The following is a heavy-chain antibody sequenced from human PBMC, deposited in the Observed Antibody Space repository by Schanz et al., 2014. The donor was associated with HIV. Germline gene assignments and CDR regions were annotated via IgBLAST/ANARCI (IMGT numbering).Heavy chain of an antibody. CDR3: ARGRGIAVADYGMDV. V-gene: IGHV3-7*01. J-gene: IGHJ6*02. CDR1: GITFSYYW. Sequence: EVQLVESGGGLVQPGGSLRLSCSASGITFSYYWMSWVRQAPGKGLEWVANIGRDGSERYYVDSVKGQFTISRDNAKNSLYLQMNSLRAEDTAVYYCARGRGIAVADYGMDVWGQGTTVTVSS. CDR2: IGRDGSER. D-gene: IGHD6-19*01.